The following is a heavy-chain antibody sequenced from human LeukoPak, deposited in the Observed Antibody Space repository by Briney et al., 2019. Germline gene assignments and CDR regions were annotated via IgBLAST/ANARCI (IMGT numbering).Heavy chain of an antibody. CDR3: ARGFYGSGSYFTSDY. CDR2: IYTSGST. CDR1: GGSISSYY. J-gene: IGHJ4*02. V-gene: IGHV4-4*07. D-gene: IGHD3-10*01. Sequence: SETLSLTCTVSGGSISSYYWSWIRQPAGKGLEWIGRIYTSGSTNYNPSLKSRVTISVDTSKNQFSLKLSSVTAADTAVYYCARGFYGSGSYFTSDYWGQGTLVTVSS.